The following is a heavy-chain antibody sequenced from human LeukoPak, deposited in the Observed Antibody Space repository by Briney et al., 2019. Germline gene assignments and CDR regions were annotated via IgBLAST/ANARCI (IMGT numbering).Heavy chain of an antibody. CDR1: GFTFSSYG. CDR3: AKKYNTGLDP. CDR2: ISGSGGTT. Sequence: GGSLRLSCAASGFTFSSYGMNWVRQAPGKGLEWVSGISGSGGTTYYADSVKGRFTISRDNSKNTLYLQMNSLRAEDTAVYYCAKKYNTGLDPWGQGTLVTVSS. J-gene: IGHJ5*02. D-gene: IGHD1-14*01. V-gene: IGHV3-23*01.